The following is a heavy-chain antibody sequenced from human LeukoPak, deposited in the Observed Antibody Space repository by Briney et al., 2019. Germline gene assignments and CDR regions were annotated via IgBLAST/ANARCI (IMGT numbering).Heavy chain of an antibody. CDR1: GFTFSVYA. Sequence: GGSLRLSCAASGFTFSVYAMSWVRQAPGKGLEWVGRIKSKTDGGTTDYAAPVKGRFTISRDDSKNTLYLQMNSLKTEDTAVYYCTTDRHKLLWFEENYWGQGTLVTVSS. CDR2: IKSKTDGGTT. CDR3: TTDRHKLLWFEENY. D-gene: IGHD3-10*01. J-gene: IGHJ4*02. V-gene: IGHV3-15*01.